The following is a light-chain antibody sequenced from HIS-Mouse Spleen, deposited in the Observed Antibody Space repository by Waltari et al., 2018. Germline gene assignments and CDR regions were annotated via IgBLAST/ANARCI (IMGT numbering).Light chain of an antibody. CDR1: SSDVGRYNL. V-gene: IGLV2-23*01. J-gene: IGLJ2*01. CDR3: CSYAGSSTLV. CDR2: EGS. Sequence: QSALTQPASVSGSPGQSITISSTVTSSDVGRYNLVSWYQQHPGKAPTPMIYEGSKRPSGVSNRFSGSKSGNTASLTISGLQAEDEADYYCCSYAGSSTLVFGGGTKLTVL.